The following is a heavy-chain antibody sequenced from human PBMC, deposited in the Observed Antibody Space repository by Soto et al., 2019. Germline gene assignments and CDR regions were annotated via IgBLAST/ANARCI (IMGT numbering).Heavy chain of an antibody. Sequence: QVQLVESGGGVVQPGRSLRLSCAASGLTFSNYGMHWVRQAPGKGLEWVSVIWYDGSNKYYADSVKGRFTISRDNSKNTLYLQMNSLRAEDTAVYYCARNDDTKAMDVWGQGTTVTVSS. J-gene: IGHJ6*02. CDR3: ARNDDTKAMDV. D-gene: IGHD1-1*01. CDR2: IWYDGSNK. V-gene: IGHV3-33*01. CDR1: GLTFSNYG.